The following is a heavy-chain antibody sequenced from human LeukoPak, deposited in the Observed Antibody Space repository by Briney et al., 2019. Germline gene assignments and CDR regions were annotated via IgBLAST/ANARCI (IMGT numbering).Heavy chain of an antibody. CDR2: INPSGGST. V-gene: IGHV1-46*01. CDR3: ARGGSQYYYGSGSWFDP. Sequence: ASVKVSCKASGYTFTGYYMHWVRQAPGQGLEWMGIINPSGGSTSYAQKFQGRVTMTRDTSTSTVYMELSSLRSEDTAVCYCARGGSQYYYGSGSWFDPWGQGTLVTVSS. CDR1: GYTFTGYY. D-gene: IGHD3-10*01. J-gene: IGHJ5*02.